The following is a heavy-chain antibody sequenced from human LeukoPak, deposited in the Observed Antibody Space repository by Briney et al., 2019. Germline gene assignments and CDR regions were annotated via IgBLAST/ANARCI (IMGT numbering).Heavy chain of an antibody. CDR3: ARESVSSSGWYYFDY. CDR2: MNPNSGNT. J-gene: IGHJ4*02. Sequence: GASVKVSCKASGYTFTSYDINWVRQATGQGLEWMGWMNPNSGNTGYAQKFQGRVTITRNTSISTAYMELSSLRSEDTAVYYCARESVSSSGWYYFDYWGQGTLVTVSS. V-gene: IGHV1-8*01. CDR1: GYTFTSYD. D-gene: IGHD6-19*01.